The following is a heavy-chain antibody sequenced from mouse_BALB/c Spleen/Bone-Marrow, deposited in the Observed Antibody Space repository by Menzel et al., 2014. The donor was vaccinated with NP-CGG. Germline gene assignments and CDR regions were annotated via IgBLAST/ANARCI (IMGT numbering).Heavy chain of an antibody. Sequence: EVQLQQSGAELVKPGASVKLSCTASGFNIEDTYMHWVKQRPEQGLEWIGRIDPANGNTKYDPKFQGKATMTADTSSNTAYLQLSSLTSEDTAVYYCARYYYGSSYFDYWGQGTTLTVSS. CDR1: GFNIEDTY. CDR3: ARYYYGSSYFDY. J-gene: IGHJ2*01. D-gene: IGHD1-1*01. CDR2: IDPANGNT. V-gene: IGHV14-3*02.